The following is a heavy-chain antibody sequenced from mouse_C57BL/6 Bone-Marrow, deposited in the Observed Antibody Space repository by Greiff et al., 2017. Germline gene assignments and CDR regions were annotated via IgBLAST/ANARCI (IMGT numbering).Heavy chain of an antibody. V-gene: IGHV1-63*01. CDR1: GYTFTNYW. CDR3: ARKDDYDEGWYFDV. J-gene: IGHJ1*03. Sequence: QVHVKQSGAELVRPGTSVKMSCKASGYTFTNYWIGWAKQRPGHGLEWIGDIYPGGGYTNYNEKFKGKATLTADKSSSTAYMQFSSPTSEDSAIXYCARKDDYDEGWYFDVWGTGTTVTVSS. CDR2: IYPGGGYT. D-gene: IGHD2-4*01.